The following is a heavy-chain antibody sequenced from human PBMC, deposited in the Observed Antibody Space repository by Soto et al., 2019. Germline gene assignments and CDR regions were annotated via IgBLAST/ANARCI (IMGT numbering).Heavy chain of an antibody. V-gene: IGHV4-39*01. J-gene: IGHJ5*02. D-gene: IGHD4-17*01. CDR2: IYYSGST. Sequence: QLQLQESGPGLVKPSETLSLTCTVSGGSISSSSYYWGWIRQPPGKGLEWIGSIYYSGSTYYNPSLKSRVTISVDTSKNQFSLKLSSVTAADTAVYYCARRSLTTVTLGAFDPWGQGTLVTVSS. CDR3: ARRSLTTVTLGAFDP. CDR1: GGSISSSSYY.